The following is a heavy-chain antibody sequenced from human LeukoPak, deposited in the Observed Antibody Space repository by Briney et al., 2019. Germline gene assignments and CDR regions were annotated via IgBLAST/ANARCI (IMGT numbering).Heavy chain of an antibody. CDR2: IYPGYSDT. Sequence: GGALKISCKGSGYIFTGYWIGWVREMPGKGLERVGIIYPGYSDTIYRPSFQGHVPFSAHKSSTTAYLAWSRLKASATAMYYCARDRDGYNLDFWGQGTMVTVSS. D-gene: IGHD5-24*01. CDR3: ARDRDGYNLDF. J-gene: IGHJ3*01. CDR1: GYIFTGYW. V-gene: IGHV5-51*01.